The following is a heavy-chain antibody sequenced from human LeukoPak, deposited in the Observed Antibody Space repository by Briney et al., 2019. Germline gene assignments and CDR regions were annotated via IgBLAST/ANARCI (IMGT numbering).Heavy chain of an antibody. J-gene: IGHJ4*02. V-gene: IGHV3-74*01. Sequence: GGSLRLSCAASGFTFSSYWMHWVRQAPGKGLVWVSRINSDGSITTYTDSVRGRFTISRDNAKSTLYLQMNSLRAEDTAVYYCASSTQISKYADYWGQGALVTVSS. D-gene: IGHD2-2*01. CDR3: ASSTQISKYADY. CDR2: INSDGSIT. CDR1: GFTFSSYW.